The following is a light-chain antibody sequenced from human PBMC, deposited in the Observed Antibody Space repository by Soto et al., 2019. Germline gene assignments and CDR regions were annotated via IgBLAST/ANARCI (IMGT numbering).Light chain of an antibody. CDR3: TSWTTSTTMR. V-gene: IGLV2-14*03. CDR2: DVN. Sequence: QSVLTQPASVSGSPGQSITISCTGTRSEIGAYNFVSWYQKHPGKAPKLMLYDVNIRPSGVSNRFSGSKSGNTASLTFSGLQAEDEADYYCTSWTTSTTMRFGGGTKVTVL. CDR1: RSEIGAYNF. J-gene: IGLJ2*01.